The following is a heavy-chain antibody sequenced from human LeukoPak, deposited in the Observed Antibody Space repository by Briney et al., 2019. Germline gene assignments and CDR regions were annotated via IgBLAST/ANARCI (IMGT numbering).Heavy chain of an antibody. CDR2: ISYDGSNK. D-gene: IGHD1-26*01. CDR3: AKDRTVGASYWYFDL. CDR1: GFTFSSYA. J-gene: IGHJ2*01. V-gene: IGHV3-30*04. Sequence: PGGSLRLSCAASGFTFSSYAMHWVRQAPGKGLEWVAVISYDGSNKQYADSVRGRFTISRDNSKNTLFLHMNTLRAEDTAIYYCAKDRTVGASYWYFDLWGRGTLVTVSS.